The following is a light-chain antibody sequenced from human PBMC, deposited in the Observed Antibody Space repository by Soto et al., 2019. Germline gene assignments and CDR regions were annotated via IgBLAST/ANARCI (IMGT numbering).Light chain of an antibody. CDR1: QSVGSH. Sequence: EIVLTQSPATLSLSPGERATLSCRASQSVGSHLTWYQQKPGQPPRLLIYDTFNRATGIPDRFSGRGSGTDFTLTISSLDPEDFAVYYCQQRSTWPPEFTFGPVTKVDIK. J-gene: IGKJ3*01. V-gene: IGKV3-11*01. CDR3: QQRSTWPPEFT. CDR2: DTF.